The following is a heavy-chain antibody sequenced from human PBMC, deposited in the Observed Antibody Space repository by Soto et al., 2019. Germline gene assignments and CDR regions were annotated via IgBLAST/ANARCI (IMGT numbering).Heavy chain of an antibody. CDR3: SRDRPTQLWPAT. Sequence: GGSLRLSCAASGFTVSSNYMIWVRQAPVNGLEFVSVIYSFFSTYYADSLKGRFTISIYNSKNTLYLQMNRLRADDTAVYYCSRDRPTQLWPATWGQGTLVTVSX. CDR1: GFTVSSNY. D-gene: IGHD5-18*01. V-gene: IGHV3-66*01. J-gene: IGHJ5*02. CDR2: IYSFFST.